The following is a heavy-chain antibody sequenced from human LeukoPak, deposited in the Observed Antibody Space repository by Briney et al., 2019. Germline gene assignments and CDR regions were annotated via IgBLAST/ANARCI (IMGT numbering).Heavy chain of an antibody. J-gene: IGHJ4*02. Sequence: ASVTVSCKASGGTFSSYAISWVRQAPGQGLEWMGRIIPIFGTANYAQKFQGRVTITTDESTSTAYMELSSLRSEDTAVYYCASSGLNVVVVAAIDTFDYWGQGTLVTVSS. CDR1: GGTFSSYA. CDR3: ASSGLNVVVVAAIDTFDY. CDR2: IIPIFGTA. V-gene: IGHV1-69*05. D-gene: IGHD2-15*01.